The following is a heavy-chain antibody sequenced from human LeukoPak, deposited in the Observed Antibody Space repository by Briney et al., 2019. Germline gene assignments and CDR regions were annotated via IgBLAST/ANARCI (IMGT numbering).Heavy chain of an antibody. J-gene: IGHJ6*02. CDR1: GGSISSRSYY. V-gene: IGHV4-39*01. Sequence: PSETLSLTCTVSGGSISSRSYYWGWIRQPPGKGLEWIGSVYYSGYTYYNPSLKSRVTVSVDTSKNQFPLKLSSVTAADTALYYCARHRGALFGPKDVWGQGTTVTVSS. D-gene: IGHD3-3*01. CDR3: ARHRGALFGPKDV. CDR2: VYYSGYT.